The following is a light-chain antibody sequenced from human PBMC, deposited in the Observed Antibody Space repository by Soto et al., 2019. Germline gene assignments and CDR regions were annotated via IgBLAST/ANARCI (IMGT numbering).Light chain of an antibody. CDR2: AAS. J-gene: IGKJ5*01. V-gene: IGKV3-15*01. CDR1: QSVGSN. CDR3: QQYNNWS. Sequence: EMVMTQSPATLSVSPGERATLSCRASQSVGSNLAWYQQKPGQAPRLLIYAASTRATDIPARFSGSGSGTEFTLTISSLQSEDFAVYYCQQYNNWSFGQGTRLEIK.